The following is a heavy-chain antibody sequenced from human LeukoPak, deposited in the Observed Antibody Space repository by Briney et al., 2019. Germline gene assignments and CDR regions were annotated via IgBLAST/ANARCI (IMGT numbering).Heavy chain of an antibody. CDR1: GFTFSSSA. J-gene: IGHJ4*02. V-gene: IGHV3-23*01. CDR2: ISGSGGST. Sequence: PGGSLRLSCAASGFTFSSSAMTWVRQAPGKGLEWVSGISGSGGSTYYADSVKGRFTVSRDNSKNTMYLQMHSLRAEDTAVYCCAKKSGLGFDYWGQGTLVTVSS. CDR3: AKKSGLGFDY. D-gene: IGHD6-19*01.